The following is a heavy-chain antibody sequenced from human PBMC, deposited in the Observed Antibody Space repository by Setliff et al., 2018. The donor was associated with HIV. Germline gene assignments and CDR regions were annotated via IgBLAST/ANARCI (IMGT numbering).Heavy chain of an antibody. D-gene: IGHD1-26*01. J-gene: IGHJ4*02. Sequence: GSLRLSCAASGFTFSNYAMSWVRQAPGEGLEWVSAILSTGERTFYADSVKGRFTISRDNSKNTLFLQMNSLRPEDTATYYCVRDPIEGYPDYFDYWGQGTLVTVS. V-gene: IGHV3-23*01. CDR1: GFTFSNYA. CDR2: ILSTGERT. CDR3: VRDPIEGYPDYFDY.